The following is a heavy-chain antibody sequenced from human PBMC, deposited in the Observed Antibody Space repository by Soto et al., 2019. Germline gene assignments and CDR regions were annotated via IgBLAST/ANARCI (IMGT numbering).Heavy chain of an antibody. Sequence: QITLKESGPTLVKPTQTPTLTCTFTGFSLTTSGVGVGWIRQPPGKALEWLALIYCDDDQRYRPSLKSRLTITKDTSKIQVVLTMTNMDPADTATYFCAHRTTSVTWGFSPWGLGTLVTVSS. V-gene: IGHV2-5*02. J-gene: IGHJ5*02. CDR1: GFSLTTSGVG. CDR3: AHRTTSVTWGFSP. D-gene: IGHD4-17*01. CDR2: IYCDDDQ.